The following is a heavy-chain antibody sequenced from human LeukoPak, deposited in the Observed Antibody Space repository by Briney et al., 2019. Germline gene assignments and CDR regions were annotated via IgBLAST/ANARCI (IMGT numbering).Heavy chain of an antibody. Sequence: GGSLRLSCAASGFTFSSYGMHWVRQAPGKGLEWVAFIRYDGSNKYYADSVKGRFTISRDNSKNTLYLQMDSLRAEDTAVYYCAKDMRMYPGRGANDYWGQGTLVTVSS. D-gene: IGHD3-10*01. CDR2: IRYDGSNK. CDR3: AKDMRMYPGRGANDY. CDR1: GFTFSSYG. V-gene: IGHV3-30*02. J-gene: IGHJ4*02.